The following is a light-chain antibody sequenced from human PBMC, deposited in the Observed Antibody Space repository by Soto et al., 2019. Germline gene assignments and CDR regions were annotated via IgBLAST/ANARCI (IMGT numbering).Light chain of an antibody. CDR1: QSISSW. CDR2: KAS. J-gene: IGKJ1*01. Sequence: DIQMTQSPSTLSASVGDRVTITCRASQSISSWLAWYQQKPGKAPKLLIYKASSLQSGVPSRFSGSGSGTEFTLTITSLQPDDFPTYYCQRYNAYSGPFGQGTKVEIK. CDR3: QRYNAYSGP. V-gene: IGKV1-5*03.